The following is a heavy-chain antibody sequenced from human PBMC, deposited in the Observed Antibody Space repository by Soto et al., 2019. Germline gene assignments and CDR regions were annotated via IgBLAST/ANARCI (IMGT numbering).Heavy chain of an antibody. V-gene: IGHV3-23*01. CDR2: IRGSEGTT. CDR1: GLTLSGYA. Sequence: QPGGSLRLSCAGSGLTLSGYAMSWVRQAPGKGLEWVSAIRGSEGTTFYADSVKGRFTISRDDSKNTLSLQMNSLRAEDTALYYCAKQPVWKSEHVSYWGQGTLVTVSS. J-gene: IGHJ4*02. D-gene: IGHD3-16*01. CDR3: AKQPVWKSEHVSY.